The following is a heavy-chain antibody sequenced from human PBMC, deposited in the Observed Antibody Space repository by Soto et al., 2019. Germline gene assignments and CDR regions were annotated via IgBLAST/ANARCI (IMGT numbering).Heavy chain of an antibody. CDR2: ITSRENYT. Sequence: QVQLVESGGGVVQPGTSLRLSCAASGFTFSSYAMHWVRQAPGKGLEWVALITSRENYTFDTDPVKGRFTISRDNSKNTLYLQMDSLGAEDTAVYHCARVNSISVFIGAYDIWGQGTMVTVSS. CDR1: GFTFSSYA. D-gene: IGHD3-3*01. CDR3: ARVNSISVFIGAYDI. J-gene: IGHJ3*02. V-gene: IGHV3-30-3*01.